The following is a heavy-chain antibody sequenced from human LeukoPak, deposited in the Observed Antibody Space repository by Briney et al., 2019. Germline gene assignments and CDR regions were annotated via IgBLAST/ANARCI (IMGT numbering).Heavy chain of an antibody. V-gene: IGHV4-61*02. CDR1: VASINSGSYF. D-gene: IGHD1-26*01. CDR2: VHTSETA. Sequence: SETLSLTCAVSVASINSGSYFWNWIRQPAGKGLEYIGRVHTSETANYNPSLRSRVAISLDTSMNHFSLRLNSVTAADTAVYYCARDGYASGSYYDYWGQGTLVTVSS. CDR3: ARDGYASGSYYDY. J-gene: IGHJ4*02.